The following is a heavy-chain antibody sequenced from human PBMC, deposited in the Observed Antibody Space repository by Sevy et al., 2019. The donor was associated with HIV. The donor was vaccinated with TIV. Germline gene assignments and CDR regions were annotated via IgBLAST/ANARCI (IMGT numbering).Heavy chain of an antibody. CDR3: ARSHCSSTSCYAYYYYGMGV. CDR2: ISSSSSTI. J-gene: IGHJ6*02. D-gene: IGHD2-2*01. V-gene: IGHV3-48*02. Sequence: GGSLRLSCAASGFTFSSYSMNWVRQAPGKGLEWVSYISSSSSTIYYADSVKGRFTISRDNAKNSLYLQMNSLRDEDTAVYYCARSHCSSTSCYAYYYYGMGVWGQGTTVTVSS. CDR1: GFTFSSYS.